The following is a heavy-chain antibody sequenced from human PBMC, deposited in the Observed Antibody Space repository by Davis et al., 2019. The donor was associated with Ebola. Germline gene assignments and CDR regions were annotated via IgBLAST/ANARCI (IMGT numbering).Heavy chain of an antibody. CDR3: ARQRQHFLSGPSTWFDP. V-gene: IGHV5-51*01. J-gene: IGHJ5*02. CDR2: ISRRDLDP. Sequence: ESLVPPRKSPGYTFPSYWLGWVRQQPGTRLERRRLISRRDLDPRYSPSFQGQVTISADKSISTAYLQWNSLKASDTATYYCARQRQHFLSGPSTWFDPWGHGTLVTISS. CDR1: GYTFPSYW. D-gene: IGHD3-3*02.